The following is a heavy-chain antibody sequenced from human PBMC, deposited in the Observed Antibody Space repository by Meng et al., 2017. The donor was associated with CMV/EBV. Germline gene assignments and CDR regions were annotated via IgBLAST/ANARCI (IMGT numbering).Heavy chain of an antibody. Sequence: GSLRLSCAVYGGSFSGYYWSWIRQPPGKGLEWIGEINHSGSTNYNPSLKSRVTISVDTSKNQFSLKLSSVTAADTAVYYCARYLNTLYYFDYWGQGTLVTVSS. CDR3: ARYLNTLYYFDY. CDR2: INHSGST. V-gene: IGHV4-34*01. J-gene: IGHJ4*02. CDR1: GGSFSGYY. D-gene: IGHD2-2*01.